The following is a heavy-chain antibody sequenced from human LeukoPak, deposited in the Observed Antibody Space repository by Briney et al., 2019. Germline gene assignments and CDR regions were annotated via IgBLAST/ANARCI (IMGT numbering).Heavy chain of an antibody. CDR1: GYTFTSYG. Sequence: ASVKVSCKASGYTFTSYGISWVRQAPGQGLEWMGWISAYNGNTNYAQKLQGRVTMTTDTSTSTAYMELRSLRSDDTAVYYCARVLQGVHLESPVGYYYYMDVWGKGTTVTVSS. V-gene: IGHV1-18*01. D-gene: IGHD1-1*01. J-gene: IGHJ6*03. CDR2: ISAYNGNT. CDR3: ARVLQGVHLESPVGYYYYMDV.